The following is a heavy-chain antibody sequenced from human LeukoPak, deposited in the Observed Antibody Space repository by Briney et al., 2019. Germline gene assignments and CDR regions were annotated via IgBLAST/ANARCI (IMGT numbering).Heavy chain of an antibody. J-gene: IGHJ4*02. CDR3: ARSVYCSGGSCPFDY. V-gene: IGHV4-34*01. CDR2: INHSGTT. CDR1: GGSLKDNY. D-gene: IGHD2-15*01. Sequence: SETLSLTCAVYGGSLKDNYWSWIRQPPGKGLEWIGEINHSGTTNYNPSLKSRVTISVDTSKNQFSLKLSSVTAADTAVYYCARSVYCSGGSCPFDYWGQGTLVTVSS.